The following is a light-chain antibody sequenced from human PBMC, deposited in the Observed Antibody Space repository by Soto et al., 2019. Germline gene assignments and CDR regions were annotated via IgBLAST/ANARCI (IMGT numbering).Light chain of an antibody. Sequence: EIVMRQSPATLSVSPGERATLSCRASQSVSSNLAWYQQQPGQAPRLLIYGASTRATGLPARFSGSGSGTAFTLTLSSLLSEDFAVYYRQQHNHWWTFGQGTKVAI. V-gene: IGKV3-15*01. J-gene: IGKJ1*01. CDR1: QSVSSN. CDR3: QQHNHWWT. CDR2: GAS.